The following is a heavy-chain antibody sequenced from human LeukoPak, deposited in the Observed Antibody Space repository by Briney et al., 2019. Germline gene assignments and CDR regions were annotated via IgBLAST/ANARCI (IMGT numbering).Heavy chain of an antibody. CDR1: GGTFSSYA. CDR3: ARTRYNWNDAPGGSDY. D-gene: IGHD1-1*01. V-gene: IGHV1-69*05. Sequence: SVKVSCKASGGTFSSYAISWVRQAPGQGLEWMGGIIPIFGTANYAQKFQGRVTITTDESKSTAYMELSSLRSEDTAVYYCARTRYNWNDAPGGSDYWGQGTLVTVSS. J-gene: IGHJ4*02. CDR2: IIPIFGTA.